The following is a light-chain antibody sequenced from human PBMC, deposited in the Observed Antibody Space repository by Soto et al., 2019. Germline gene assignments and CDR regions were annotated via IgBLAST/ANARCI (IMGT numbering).Light chain of an antibody. J-gene: IGKJ2*01. CDR3: QHYGTSLST. V-gene: IGKV3-20*01. CDR2: GAS. Sequence: IVLTQSPGTLSLSPGERATLSCRASQIISSTYLGWYQQKPGQAPRLLIYGASSRATGIPDRFSGSGSGTDFTLTISRLEPEDFAVYYCQHYGTSLSTFGQGTKVDIK. CDR1: QIISSTY.